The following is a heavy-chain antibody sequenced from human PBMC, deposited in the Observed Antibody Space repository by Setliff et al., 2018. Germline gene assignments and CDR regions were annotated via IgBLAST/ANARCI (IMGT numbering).Heavy chain of an antibody. Sequence: PSETLSLTCIVAGDSISNTGYYWTWIRQPAGKGLEWIGHISPSGSTTYNPSVKSRVTISLDTSKNHFSLKLDPVTAADTALYYCARSPSSGAYWNPRPFYSDYWARGTLVTVSS. CDR3: ARSPSSGAYWNPRPFYSDY. CDR2: ISPSGST. J-gene: IGHJ4*02. CDR1: GDSISNTGYY. D-gene: IGHD1-26*01. V-gene: IGHV4-61*09.